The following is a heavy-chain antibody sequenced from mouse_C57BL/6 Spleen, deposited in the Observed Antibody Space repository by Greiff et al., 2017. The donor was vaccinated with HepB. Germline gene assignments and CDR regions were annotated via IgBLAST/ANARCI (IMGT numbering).Heavy chain of an antibody. J-gene: IGHJ3*01. CDR2: ISYDGSN. CDR3: ARNGRQLRHVAY. V-gene: IGHV3-6*01. CDR1: GYSITSGYY. D-gene: IGHD3-2*02. Sequence: DVKLQESGPGLVKPSQSLSLTCSVTGYSITSGYYWNWIRQFPGNKLEWMGYISYDGSNNYNPSLKNRISITRDTSKNQFFLKLDSVTTEDTATYYCARNGRQLRHVAYWGQGTLVTVSA.